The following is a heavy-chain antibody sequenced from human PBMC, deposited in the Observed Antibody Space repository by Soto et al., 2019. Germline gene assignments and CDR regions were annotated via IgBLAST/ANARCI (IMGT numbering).Heavy chain of an antibody. CDR1: GYSFNSYE. V-gene: IGHV1-8*01. D-gene: IGHD6-19*01. Sequence: ASVKVSCKASGYSFNSYEISWVRQATGQGLEWMAWISPNRGTTGYAQRFQDRLTVTSNASLSTVYMELTSLRSEDTAVYFCTRDSDWPTNKFDPWGQGTQVTVSS. CDR3: TRDSDWPTNKFDP. J-gene: IGHJ5*02. CDR2: ISPNRGTT.